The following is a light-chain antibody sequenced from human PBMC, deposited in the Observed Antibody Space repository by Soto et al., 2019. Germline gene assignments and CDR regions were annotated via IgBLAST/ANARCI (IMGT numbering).Light chain of an antibody. CDR1: GTDVGTYNF. Sequence: QSVLTQPASVSGSPGQSITISCTGSGTDVGTYNFVSWFQRHPGKAPQLIIYEVTERPSGVSPRFSGSKSGDTASLTISGLQAEDEADYYCSSYRSSSTFVFGTGTQLTVL. CDR2: EVT. V-gene: IGLV2-14*01. J-gene: IGLJ7*01. CDR3: SSYRSSSTFV.